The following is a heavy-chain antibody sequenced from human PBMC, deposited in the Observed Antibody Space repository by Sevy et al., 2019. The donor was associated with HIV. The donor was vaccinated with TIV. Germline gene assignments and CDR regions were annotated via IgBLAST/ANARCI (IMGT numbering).Heavy chain of an antibody. V-gene: IGHV3-33*03. Sequence: GGSLRLSCSASGFSVRSFSMHWVRQAPGKGLEWVAALLYNVRTEEYADSVKGRFTISRDNSKNTLNLEMNSLRVEDTALYFCARDSARVIVLTAGFDSWGQGVLVTVSS. CDR1: GFSVRSFS. D-gene: IGHD2-15*01. CDR2: LLYNVRTE. CDR3: ARDSARVIVLTAGFDS. J-gene: IGHJ5*01.